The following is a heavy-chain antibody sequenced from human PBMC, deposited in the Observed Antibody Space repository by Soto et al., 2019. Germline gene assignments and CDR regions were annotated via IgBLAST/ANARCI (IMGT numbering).Heavy chain of an antibody. Sequence: QVQLVQSGAEVKKPGSSVRVSCKASGDTFTFYSINWVRQAPGLGLEWMGRINPILSMSNYAQRFQGRVTXPXDXXTSTAYMELSSLRSEDTAMYYCASSYGSGYRACDYWGQGALVTVSS. CDR2: INPILSMS. CDR1: GDTFTFYS. J-gene: IGHJ4*02. V-gene: IGHV1-69*02. CDR3: ASSYGSGYRACDY. D-gene: IGHD3-10*01.